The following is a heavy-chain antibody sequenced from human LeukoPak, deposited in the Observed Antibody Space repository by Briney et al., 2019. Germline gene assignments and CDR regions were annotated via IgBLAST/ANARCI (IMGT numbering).Heavy chain of an antibody. J-gene: IGHJ6*02. CDR3: ARGPYSGSYYYYYGMDV. D-gene: IGHD1-26*01. CDR1: GGSFSGYY. V-gene: IGHV4-34*01. CDR2: INHSGST. Sequence: SETLSLTCAVYGGSFSGYYWSWIRQPPGKGLEWMGEINHSGSTNYNPSLKSRVTISVDTSKNQFSLKLSSVTAADTAVYYCARGPYSGSYYYYYGMDVWGQGTTVTVSS.